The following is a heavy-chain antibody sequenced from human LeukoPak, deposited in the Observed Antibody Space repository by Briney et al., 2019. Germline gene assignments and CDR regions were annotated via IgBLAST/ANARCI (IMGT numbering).Heavy chain of an antibody. V-gene: IGHV4-34*01. CDR3: ARGRYCSGGSCYSLYAFDI. Sequence: SETLSLTCAVYGGSFSGYYWSWIRQPPGKGLEWIGEINHSGSTNYNPSLKSRVTISVDTSKKQFSLKLSSVTAADTAVYYCARGRYCSGGSCYSLYAFDIWGQGTMVTVSS. CDR1: GGSFSGYY. CDR2: INHSGST. J-gene: IGHJ3*02. D-gene: IGHD2-15*01.